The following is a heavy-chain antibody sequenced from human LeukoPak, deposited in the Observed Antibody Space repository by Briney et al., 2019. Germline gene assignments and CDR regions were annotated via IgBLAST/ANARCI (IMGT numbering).Heavy chain of an antibody. CDR1: GFTVSTTY. J-gene: IGHJ4*02. V-gene: IGHV3-53*04. CDR2: LYRGGAT. Sequence: GGSLRLSCEVSGFTVSTTYMSWVRQAPGKGLEWVSILYRGGATYYADSVKGRFSISRHDSNNTLFLQMNSLRPEDTAVYYCARGDYYDDCGYSDWGQGTLVTVST. D-gene: IGHD3-22*01. CDR3: ARGDYYDDCGYSD.